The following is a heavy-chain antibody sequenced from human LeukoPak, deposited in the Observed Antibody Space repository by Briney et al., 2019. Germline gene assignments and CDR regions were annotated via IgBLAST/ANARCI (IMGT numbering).Heavy chain of an antibody. Sequence: GGSLRLSCAASGFTVTSNYISWVRQAPGKGLEWVSFIYSGGSASYPDSVKGRFTFSRANFKNTLYLQIHSLTAWDTAVYYCRRAVSKYLHFDSWGQGTLVTVSS. CDR3: RRAVSKYLHFDS. CDR2: IYSGGSA. V-gene: IGHV3-53*01. CDR1: GFTVTSNY. J-gene: IGHJ4*02. D-gene: IGHD3-3*02.